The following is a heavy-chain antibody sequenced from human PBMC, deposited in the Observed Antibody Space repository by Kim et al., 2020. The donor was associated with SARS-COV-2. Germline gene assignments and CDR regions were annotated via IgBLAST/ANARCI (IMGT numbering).Heavy chain of an antibody. J-gene: IGHJ5*02. V-gene: IGHV1-69*13. CDR3: ARGEGGDSWLDP. Sequence: SVKVSCKASGGTFSSYAISWVRQAPGQGLQWMGGIIPILGTANYAQKFQGRVTITADESTSTAYMELTGLRSEDTAVYYCARGEGGDSWLDPWGQGTLVTVSS. CDR2: IIPILGTA. CDR1: GGTFSSYA. D-gene: IGHD4-17*01.